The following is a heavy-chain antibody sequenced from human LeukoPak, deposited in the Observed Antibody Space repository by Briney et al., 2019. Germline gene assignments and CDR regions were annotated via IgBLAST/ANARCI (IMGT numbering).Heavy chain of an antibody. CDR2: IYYSGNT. Sequence: RPSETLSLTCTVSGGSISSYYWSWIQQPPGRGLEWIGWIYYSGNTKYNPSLESRVTISLDTPKNQFSLKLTSVTAADTAVYYCARHYGAGTYPLDYWGQGTLVTVSS. V-gene: IGHV4-59*08. CDR3: ARHYGAGTYPLDY. J-gene: IGHJ4*02. CDR1: GGSISSYY. D-gene: IGHD3-10*01.